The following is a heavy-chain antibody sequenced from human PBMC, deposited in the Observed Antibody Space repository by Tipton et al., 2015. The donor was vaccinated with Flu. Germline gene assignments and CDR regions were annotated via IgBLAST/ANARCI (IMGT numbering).Heavy chain of an antibody. D-gene: IGHD2-15*01. CDR1: GFTFRNYA. Sequence: SLRLSCAASGFTFRNYAMSWVRQAPGKGPECVSGISGSGDNTYYAESVKGRFTISRDNPKNTLYLQMSSLRADDTAVYYCAKRDCGGGSCPTWGWFDPWGQGTLVTVSS. J-gene: IGHJ5*02. CDR2: ISGSGDNT. CDR3: AKRDCGGGSCPTWGWFDP. V-gene: IGHV3-23*01.